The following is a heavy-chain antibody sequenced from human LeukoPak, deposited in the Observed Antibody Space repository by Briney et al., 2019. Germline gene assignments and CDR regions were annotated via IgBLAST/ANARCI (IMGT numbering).Heavy chain of an antibody. J-gene: IGHJ4*02. CDR2: INHSGST. V-gene: IGHV4-34*01. D-gene: IGHD2-2*01. Sequence: SETLSLXCAVYVGSFSGYYWNWNRQPPGKGLEWIGEINHSGSTNYNPSLKSRVTISVDTSKNQFSLKLSSVTAADTAVYYCARVSGSPSRSDFDYWGQGNLVTVSP. CDR3: ARVSGSPSRSDFDY. CDR1: VGSFSGYY.